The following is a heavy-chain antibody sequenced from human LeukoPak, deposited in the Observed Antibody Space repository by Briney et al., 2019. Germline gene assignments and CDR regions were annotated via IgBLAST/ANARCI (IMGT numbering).Heavy chain of an antibody. D-gene: IGHD5-18*01. J-gene: IGHJ6*02. CDR3: ARDGYRRSYWYYGMDV. CDR2: INVGNGNT. Sequence: ASVKVSCKASGYTFTTYTIHWVRQAPGQGLEWMAWINVGNGNTKYSQKFQGRVSITRDTSASTAYMELSTLRSEDTALYYCARDGYRRSYWYYGMDVWGLGTTAIVSS. V-gene: IGHV1-3*01. CDR1: GYTFTTYT.